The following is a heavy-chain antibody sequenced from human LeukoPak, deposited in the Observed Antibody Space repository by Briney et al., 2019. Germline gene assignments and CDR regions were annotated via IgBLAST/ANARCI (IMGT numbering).Heavy chain of an antibody. CDR1: GGSISSSSYY. V-gene: IGHV4-39*01. Sequence: PSETLSLTCTVSGGSISSSSYYWGWIRQPPGRGLEWIGSIYYSGSTYYNPSLKSRVTISVDTSKNQFSLKLSSVTAADTAVYYCAQTGVAFDYWGQGTLVTVSS. D-gene: IGHD3-3*02. CDR2: IYYSGST. CDR3: AQTGVAFDY. J-gene: IGHJ4*02.